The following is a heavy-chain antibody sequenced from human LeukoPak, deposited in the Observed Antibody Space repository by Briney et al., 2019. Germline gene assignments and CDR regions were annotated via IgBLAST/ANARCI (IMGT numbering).Heavy chain of an antibody. Sequence: ASVKVSCKASGYTFTSYGISWVRQAPGQGLEWMGWISAYNGNTNYAQKLQGRVTMTTDTSTSTAYMELRSLRSDDTAVYYCARDAAAEMNDAFDIWGQGTMVTVSS. V-gene: IGHV1-18*01. J-gene: IGHJ3*02. CDR1: GYTFTSYG. D-gene: IGHD6-13*01. CDR2: ISAYNGNT. CDR3: ARDAAAEMNDAFDI.